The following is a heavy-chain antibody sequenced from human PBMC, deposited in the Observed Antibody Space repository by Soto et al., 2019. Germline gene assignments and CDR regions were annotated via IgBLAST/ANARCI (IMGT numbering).Heavy chain of an antibody. CDR3: ARSPDSSGDPDFDY. CDR1: GYTFTSYG. V-gene: IGHV1-18*04. Sequence: SVNGSCKASGYTFTSYGISWLRPAPGQGLEWMGWISAYNGNTNYAQKLQGRVTMTTDTSTSTAYMELRSLRSDDTAVYYCARSPDSSGDPDFDYWGQGTLVTVSS. J-gene: IGHJ4*02. CDR2: ISAYNGNT. D-gene: IGHD3-22*01.